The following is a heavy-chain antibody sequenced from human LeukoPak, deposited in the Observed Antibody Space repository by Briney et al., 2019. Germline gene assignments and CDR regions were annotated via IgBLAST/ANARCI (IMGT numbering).Heavy chain of an antibody. J-gene: IGHJ3*02. CDR3: ARRSGYYWDAFDI. Sequence: GGSLRLSCAASGFTFDDYAMHWVRQAPGKGLEWVSGISWNSGSIGYADSVKGRFTISRDNAKNLLYLQMNNLRAEDTAVYYCARRSGYYWDAFDIWGQGTMVTVSS. D-gene: IGHD3-22*01. V-gene: IGHV3-9*01. CDR2: ISWNSGSI. CDR1: GFTFDDYA.